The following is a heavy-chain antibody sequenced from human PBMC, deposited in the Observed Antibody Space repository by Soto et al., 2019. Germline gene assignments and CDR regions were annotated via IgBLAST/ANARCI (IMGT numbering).Heavy chain of an antibody. CDR1: GGSISSYY. CDR2: TYYSGST. V-gene: IGHV4-59*01. Sequence: PSETLSLTCTVSGGSISSYYWSWIRQPPGKGLEWIGCTYYSGSTNYNPSLKSRVTISVDTSKNQFSLNLRSVTAADTAVYYCARGRRLQLIYFDYWGQGTLVTVSS. J-gene: IGHJ4*02. CDR3: ARGRRLQLIYFDY. D-gene: IGHD5-12*01.